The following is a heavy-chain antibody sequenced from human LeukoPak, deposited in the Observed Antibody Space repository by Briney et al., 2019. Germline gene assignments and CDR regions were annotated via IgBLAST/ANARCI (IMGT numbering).Heavy chain of an antibody. D-gene: IGHD6-13*01. J-gene: IGHJ5*02. Sequence: GGSLRLSCAASGFTFSSYAMSWVRQAPGKGLEWVSAISGSGGSTYYADSVEGRFTISRDNSKNTLYLQMNSLRAEDTAVYYCAKASGYSSSWYPNWFDPWGQGTLVTVSS. V-gene: IGHV3-23*01. CDR3: AKASGYSSSWYPNWFDP. CDR2: ISGSGGST. CDR1: GFTFSSYA.